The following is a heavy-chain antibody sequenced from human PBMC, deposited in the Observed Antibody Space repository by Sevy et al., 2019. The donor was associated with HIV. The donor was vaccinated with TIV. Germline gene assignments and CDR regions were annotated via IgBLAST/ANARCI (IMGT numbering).Heavy chain of an antibody. J-gene: IGHJ4*02. D-gene: IGHD1-26*01. V-gene: IGHV4-59*08. CDR3: AGENAWGRGYS. CDR1: GGYITSLY. Sequence: SETLSLTCTVSGGYITSLYWNWIRQPPGKGLEWIVNIYDNGHINYNPALKSRVTLSLDTSKNQFSLRLSSVTAADTAMYYCAGENAWGRGYSWGQGALVTVSS. CDR2: IYDNGHI.